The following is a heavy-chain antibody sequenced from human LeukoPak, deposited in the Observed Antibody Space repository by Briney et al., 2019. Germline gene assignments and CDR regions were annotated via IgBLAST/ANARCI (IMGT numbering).Heavy chain of an antibody. CDR2: IIPILGIA. J-gene: IGHJ3*02. D-gene: IGHD2-15*01. V-gene: IGHV1-69*04. CDR3: AMGWPRGAFDI. CDR1: GGTFSSYA. Sequence: SVKVSCKASGGTFSSYAISWVRQAPGQGLEWMGRIIPILGIANYAQKFQGRVTITADKSTSTAYMELSSLRSEDTAVYYCAMGWPRGAFDIWGQGTMVTVSS.